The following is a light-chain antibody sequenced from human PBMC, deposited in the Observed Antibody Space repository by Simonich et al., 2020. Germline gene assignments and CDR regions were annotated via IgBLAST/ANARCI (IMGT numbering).Light chain of an antibody. V-gene: IGKV4-1*01. CDR2: WEA. CDR1: QSILYSSNNKNY. CDR3: QQYYSTPRT. J-gene: IGKJ1*01. Sequence: DIVMTQSPDSLAVSLGERATINCKSSQSILYSSNNKNYLAWYQHKPGQTPKLLIYWEATRESGVPDRFSGSESGTDFTLTISSLQAEDVAVYYCQQYYSTPRTFGQGTKVEIK.